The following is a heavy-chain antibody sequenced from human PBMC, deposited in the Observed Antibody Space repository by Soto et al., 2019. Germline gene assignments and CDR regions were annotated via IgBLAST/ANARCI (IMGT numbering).Heavy chain of an antibody. V-gene: IGHV4-34*09. CDR2: INHSGST. J-gene: IGHJ6*02. Sequence: PSDTLSLTCALYGGSFSGYSWSWIRQPPGKELEWIVEINHSGSTNYNPSLKSRVTISVDSSKNQFSLKLSSVTAADTAVYYCAASCVGCGGFNYYGMDVWGQGTTVT. CDR1: GGSFSGYS. CDR3: AASCVGCGGFNYYGMDV. D-gene: IGHD2-21*01.